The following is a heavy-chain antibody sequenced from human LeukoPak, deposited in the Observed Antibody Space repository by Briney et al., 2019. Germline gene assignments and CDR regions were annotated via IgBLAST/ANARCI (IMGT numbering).Heavy chain of an antibody. Sequence: PGGSLRLSCAASGFTFSNYAMSWVRQAPGKGLEWVSAISSSSGSTYYADSVKGRFTISRDNSKNTLYLQMNSLRAEDTAVYYCAKDGPRYDILTGLRYFDYWGQGTLVTVSS. CDR1: GFTFSNYA. D-gene: IGHD3-9*01. CDR3: AKDGPRYDILTGLRYFDY. V-gene: IGHV3-23*01. J-gene: IGHJ4*02. CDR2: ISSSSGST.